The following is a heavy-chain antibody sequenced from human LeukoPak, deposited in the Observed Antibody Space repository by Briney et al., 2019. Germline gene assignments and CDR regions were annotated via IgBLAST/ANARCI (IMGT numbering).Heavy chain of an antibody. Sequence: SGKVSCKASGGTFTSYAVSWVRQAGGAGLEGRGGSSLSFGTVKYAHKFHGRVTITTDESTSTAYMELSSLRSEDTAVYYCARDQSSYYYDSSGYTRGKRAHRYYFDYWGQGTLVTVSS. D-gene: IGHD3-22*01. CDR3: ARDQSSYYYDSSGYTRGKRAHRYYFDY. V-gene: IGHV1-69*05. CDR1: GGTFTSYA. CDR2: SSLSFGTV. J-gene: IGHJ4*02.